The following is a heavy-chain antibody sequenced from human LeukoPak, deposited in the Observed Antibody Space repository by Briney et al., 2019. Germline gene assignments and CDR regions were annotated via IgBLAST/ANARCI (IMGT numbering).Heavy chain of an antibody. D-gene: IGHD3-10*01. J-gene: IGHJ3*02. V-gene: IGHV4-39*07. CDR2: IYYSGNT. CDR1: GGSISNYY. Sequence: SETLSLTCTVSGGSISNYYWGWIRQAPGKGLEWIGSIYYSGNTYYNSSLKSRVTISLDTSKNQFSLNLFSVTAADTAVYYCAKSNGYGLVDIWGQGTMVTVSS. CDR3: AKSNGYGLVDI.